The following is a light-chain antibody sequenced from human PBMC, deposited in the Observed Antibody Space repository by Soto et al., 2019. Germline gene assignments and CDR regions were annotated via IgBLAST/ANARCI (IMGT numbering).Light chain of an antibody. Sequence: AIPLTQSPSSLSASVGDRVSITCRASQGIRNDLGWYQHKPGKAPKLLIHGASSLQSGVPSRFSGSASGTEFTITISSLQPEDLASYYCLQDHSYPWTFGQGTKVEI. CDR3: LQDHSYPWT. CDR1: QGIRND. J-gene: IGKJ1*01. CDR2: GAS. V-gene: IGKV1-6*01.